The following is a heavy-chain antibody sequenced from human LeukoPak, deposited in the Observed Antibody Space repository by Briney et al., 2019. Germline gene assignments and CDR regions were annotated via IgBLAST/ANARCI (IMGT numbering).Heavy chain of an antibody. CDR3: ASLGDFWSGYYNEDFDY. Sequence: GGSLRLSCAASGFTFSSYSMNWVRQAPGKGLEWVSYISSSSSTIYYADSVKGRFTISRDNAKNSLYLKMNSLRAEDTAVCYCASLGDFWSGYYNEDFDYWGQGTLVTVSS. CDR2: ISSSSSTI. J-gene: IGHJ4*02. D-gene: IGHD3-3*01. V-gene: IGHV3-48*01. CDR1: GFTFSSYS.